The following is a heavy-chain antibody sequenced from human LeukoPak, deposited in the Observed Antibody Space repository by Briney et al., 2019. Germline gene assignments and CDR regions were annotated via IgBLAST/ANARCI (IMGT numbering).Heavy chain of an antibody. CDR1: GVSITDYY. CDR2: IFHTGDT. J-gene: IGHJ4*02. Sequence: PSETLSLTCTVSGVSITDYYWSWIRQPPGKGLEWIAYIFHTGDTRYTPFLQSRIIISLDTSKNQFSLKLRSVTAADTALYYCARHPLRGGFDFWGQGALVTVSS. CDR3: ARHPLRGGFDF. V-gene: IGHV4-59*08.